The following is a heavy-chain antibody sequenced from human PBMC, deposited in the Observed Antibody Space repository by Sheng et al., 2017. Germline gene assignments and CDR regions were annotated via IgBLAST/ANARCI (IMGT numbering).Heavy chain of an antibody. Sequence: QVQLVQSGAEVKKPGSSVKVSCKASGGTFSSYAISWVRQAPGQGLEWMGGIIPILGIANYAQKFQGRVTITADKSTSTAYMELSSLRSEDTAVYYCARSGYDFWSGYHERLYYFDYWGQGTLVTVSS. CDR1: GGTFSSYA. V-gene: IGHV1-69*04. CDR3: ARSGYDFWSGYHERLYYFDY. J-gene: IGHJ4*02. CDR2: IIPILGIA. D-gene: IGHD3-3*01.